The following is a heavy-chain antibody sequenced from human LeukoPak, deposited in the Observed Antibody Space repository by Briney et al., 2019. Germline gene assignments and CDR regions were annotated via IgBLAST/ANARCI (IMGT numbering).Heavy chain of an antibody. V-gene: IGHV3-23*01. CDR3: AKDQAWLRFDY. CDR1: GFTFSSYA. Sequence: GGFLRLSCAASGFTFSSYAMTWVRQAPGKGLEWVSVMIASGSSTYYADSVKGRFTISRDNSKNTLYLQMNSLRAEDTAVYYCAKDQAWLRFDYWGQGTLVTVSS. D-gene: IGHD5-12*01. J-gene: IGHJ4*02. CDR2: MIASGSST.